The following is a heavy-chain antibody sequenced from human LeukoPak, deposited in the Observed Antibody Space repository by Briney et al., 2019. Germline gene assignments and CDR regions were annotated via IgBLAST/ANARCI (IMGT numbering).Heavy chain of an antibody. J-gene: IGHJ4*02. D-gene: IGHD3-10*01. CDR3: AKDVETIIPYYFDY. CDR2: ISYDGSKE. Sequence: GGSLRLSCAASGFTFSHFGIHWVRQAPGKGLEWLASISYDGSKEYYAESVKGRFTISRDNSKNRLYLQMNSLRAEDTAFYFCAKDVETIIPYYFDYWGQGTQVTVSS. V-gene: IGHV3-30*18. CDR1: GFTFSHFG.